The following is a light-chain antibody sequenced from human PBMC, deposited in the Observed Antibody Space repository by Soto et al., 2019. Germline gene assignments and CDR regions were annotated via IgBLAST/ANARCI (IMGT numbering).Light chain of an antibody. CDR2: DVT. V-gene: IGLV2-14*03. Sequence: QSVLTQPASVSGSPGRSVTISCTGSSSDVGDFNYVSWYQHLPGRAPKLIIYDVTNRPSGISYRFSASKSGRTASLTISGLQAEDEADYYCSSYSSSSTHVVFGGGTNLTFL. J-gene: IGLJ2*01. CDR1: SSDVGDFNY. CDR3: SSYSSSSTHVV.